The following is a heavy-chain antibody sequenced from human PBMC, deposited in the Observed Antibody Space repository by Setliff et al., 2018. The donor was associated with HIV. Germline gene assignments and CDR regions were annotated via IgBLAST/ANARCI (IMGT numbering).Heavy chain of an antibody. CDR3: ARGDSSSWIFDY. J-gene: IGHJ4*02. CDR1: GGSISGSNNH. CDR2: IYYTGRT. Sequence: SETLSLTCTVSGGSISGSNNHWGWIRQSPGKGLEWIGGIYYTGRTYYNPSLKSRVIISVDTSKKQFFLKLSSVTAADTAVYYCARGDSSSWIFDYWGQGTLVTVSS. D-gene: IGHD6-13*01. V-gene: IGHV4-39*07.